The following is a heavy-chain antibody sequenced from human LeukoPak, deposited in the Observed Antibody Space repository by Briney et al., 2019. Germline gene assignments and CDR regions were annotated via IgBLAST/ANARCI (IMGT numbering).Heavy chain of an antibody. D-gene: IGHD3-22*01. CDR3: SYFYDSSGYPQFDY. V-gene: IGHV3-15*01. CDR1: GFTFSKAW. CDR2: IKSKTDGGTT. Sequence: GGSLTLSRAASGFTFSKAWMSWVRQAPGKGLEWVGRIKSKTDGGTTDYAAPVKGRFTISREDSQNTLYLQMNSLKTEDTAVYYCSYFYDSSGYPQFDYWGQGTLVTVSS. J-gene: IGHJ4*02.